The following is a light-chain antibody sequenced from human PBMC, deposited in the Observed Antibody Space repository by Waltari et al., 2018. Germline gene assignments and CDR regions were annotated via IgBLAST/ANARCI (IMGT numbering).Light chain of an antibody. V-gene: IGKV1-9*01. J-gene: IGKJ4*01. CDR2: AAS. CDR3: HQVNTYPLT. CDR1: QGISSY. Sequence: DIQLTQSPSFLSASVGDRVTITCRASQGISSYLTWFQQKPGKAPKHLIYAASTLQSGVPSRFSGSGSGTEFTLTISSLQPEDFATYYCHQVNTYPLTFGGGTKVEIK.